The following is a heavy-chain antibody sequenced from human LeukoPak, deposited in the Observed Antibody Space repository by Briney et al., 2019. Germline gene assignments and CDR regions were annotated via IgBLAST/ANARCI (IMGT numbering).Heavy chain of an antibody. CDR2: IRNKAYGGAA. V-gene: IGHV3-49*03. D-gene: IGHD2-2*01. CDR3: TRASAACRSTSCYGRGDY. CDR1: GFTLGDYA. Sequence: PGGSLRLSCAASGFTLGDYAMGWFRQAPGKGLEWVSFIRNKAYGGAAENAASVKGRFTISRDDSKSIVYLQMNSLKTEDTAVYYCTRASAACRSTSCYGRGDYWGQGTLVTVSS. J-gene: IGHJ4*02.